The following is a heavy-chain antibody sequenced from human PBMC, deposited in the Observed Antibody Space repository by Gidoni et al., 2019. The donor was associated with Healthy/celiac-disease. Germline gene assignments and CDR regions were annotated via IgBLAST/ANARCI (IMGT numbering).Heavy chain of an antibody. CDR3: AREAAAGRGGFDY. Sequence: YYPGSVKGRFTISRENAKSSLYLQMNSLRAGDTAVYYCAREAAAGRGGFDYWGQGTLVTVSS. J-gene: IGHJ4*02. D-gene: IGHD6-13*01. V-gene: IGHV3-13*01.